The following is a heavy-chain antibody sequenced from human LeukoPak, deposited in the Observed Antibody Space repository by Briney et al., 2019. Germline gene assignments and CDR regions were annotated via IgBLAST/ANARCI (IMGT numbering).Heavy chain of an antibody. CDR2: IYHSGSS. CDR1: GGFSSRCGDY. Sequence: LPCSVSGGFSSRCGDYWSRIRRPGGKGLVRSWYIYHSGSSYYNPSLKSRVTISVDTSKNQFSLKLSSVTAADTAVYYCAREYDILTGYPGGPDYWGQGTLVTVSS. J-gene: IGHJ4*02. D-gene: IGHD3-9*01. CDR3: AREYDILTGYPGGPDY. V-gene: IGHV4-30-2*01.